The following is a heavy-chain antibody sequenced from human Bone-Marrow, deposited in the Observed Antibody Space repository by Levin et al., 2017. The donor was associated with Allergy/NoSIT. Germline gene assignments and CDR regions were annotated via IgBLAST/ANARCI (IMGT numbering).Heavy chain of an antibody. V-gene: IGHV4-4*02. D-gene: IGHD7-27*01. CDR3: ARPRGPGD. CDR1: GASMDTSNW. J-gene: IGHJ4*02. CDR2: IYHRGTT. Sequence: TSQTLSLTCTVSGASMDTSNWWSWVRRPPGKGLEWIGEIYHRGTTNYNPSLKSRVTISVVMSKNQFSLSLTSVTAADTAVYYCARPRGPGDWGQGILVTVSS.